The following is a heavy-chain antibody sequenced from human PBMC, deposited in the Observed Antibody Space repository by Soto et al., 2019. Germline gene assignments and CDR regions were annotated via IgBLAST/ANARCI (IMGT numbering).Heavy chain of an antibody. CDR1: GFTFSSYW. V-gene: IGHV3-74*01. Sequence: GGSLRLSCAASGFTFSSYWMHWVRQAPGKGLVWVSRINSDGRSTSYADSVKGRFTISRDNAKNTLYLQMNSLRAEDTAVYYCARGGPYDFWSGCQYSSGCSGATPYGMDVWGQATTVTVSS. D-gene: IGHD3-3*01. CDR3: ARGGPYDFWSGCQYSSGCSGATPYGMDV. J-gene: IGHJ6*02. CDR2: INSDGRST.